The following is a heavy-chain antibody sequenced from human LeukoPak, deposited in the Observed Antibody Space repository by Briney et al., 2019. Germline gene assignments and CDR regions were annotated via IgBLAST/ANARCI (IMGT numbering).Heavy chain of an antibody. Sequence: GGSLRLSCAASGFTFSSYGMHWVRQAPGKGLEWVAVIWYDGSNKYYADSVKGRFTISRDNSKNTLYLQMNSLRAEDTAVYYCARDITYGAMVRGEAFDYWGQGTLVTVSS. CDR2: IWYDGSNK. D-gene: IGHD3-10*01. V-gene: IGHV3-33*01. J-gene: IGHJ4*02. CDR1: GFTFSSYG. CDR3: ARDITYGAMVRGEAFDY.